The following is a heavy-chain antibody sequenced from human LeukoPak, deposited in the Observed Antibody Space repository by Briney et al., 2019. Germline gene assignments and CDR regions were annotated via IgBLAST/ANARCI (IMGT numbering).Heavy chain of an antibody. Sequence: SETLSLTCTVSGGSISPSYWSWIRQPPGKGLEWIGYIFYAGTTNYNPSLKSRVTMSVDTSKNQFSLKLTSVTAADTAVYYCARQFDPWGQGTLVTVSS. V-gene: IGHV4-59*08. CDR1: GGSISPSY. J-gene: IGHJ5*02. CDR3: ARQFDP. CDR2: IFYAGTT.